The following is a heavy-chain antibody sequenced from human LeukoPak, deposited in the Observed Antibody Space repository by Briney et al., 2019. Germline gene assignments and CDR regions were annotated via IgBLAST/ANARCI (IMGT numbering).Heavy chain of an antibody. CDR3: ARGTSSWSSFDY. CDR1: GYTFTAYY. CDR2: ISPNTGGT. V-gene: IGHV1-2*02. J-gene: IGHJ4*02. Sequence: ASVKVSCKASGYTFTAYYLHWVRQAPGQGLEWMGWISPNTGGTNYAQKFQGRVTMTRDTSISTAYMELSRLRSDDTAVYYCARGTSSWSSFDYWGQGTLATVSS. D-gene: IGHD6-13*01.